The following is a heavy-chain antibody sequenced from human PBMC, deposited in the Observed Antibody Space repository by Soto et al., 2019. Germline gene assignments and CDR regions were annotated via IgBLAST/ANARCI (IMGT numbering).Heavy chain of an antibody. J-gene: IGHJ6*03. V-gene: IGHV4-4*09. CDR3: ASTLDHGHMDV. Sequence: QVQMQESGPGLVKPSETLSLTCTVSGDSVRNQYWSWSRRPPRRGLEWIGYIYRNGSTKYNPSLRRRLTISVDTSQSQFSPKLSSVTAADTAVYHCASTLDHGHMDVWGKGTTVTVSS. CDR2: IYRNGST. CDR1: GDSVRNQY.